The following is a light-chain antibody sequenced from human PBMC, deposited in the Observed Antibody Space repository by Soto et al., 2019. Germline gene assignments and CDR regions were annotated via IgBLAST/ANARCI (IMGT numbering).Light chain of an antibody. J-gene: IGLJ1*01. V-gene: IGLV2-14*01. CDR2: DVT. CDR1: SSDVGDNNY. CDR3: ISYTRSINLYV. Sequence: QSALTQPASVSGSTGQSITISCTGTSSDVGDNNYVYWYQQHPGKAPKLMIYDVTHRPSGISNRFSGSKSGNTASLTISGHQAEDEADDYCISYTRSINLYVFGTWTKLTVL.